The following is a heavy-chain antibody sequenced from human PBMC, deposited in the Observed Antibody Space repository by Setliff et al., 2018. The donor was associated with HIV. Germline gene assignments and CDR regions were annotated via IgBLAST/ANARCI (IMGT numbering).Heavy chain of an antibody. J-gene: IGHJ4*02. CDR1: GGSISSYY. Sequence: SETLSLTCTVSGGSISSYYWSWIRQHPGKGLEWIGYIYYRGSTYYNPSLESRVTISLDTSKNQFSLRLTSVTAADTAVYYCASARIPTGGTSTALDYWGQGTLVTVSS. V-gene: IGHV4-59*06. CDR2: IYYRGST. D-gene: IGHD1-1*01. CDR3: ASARIPTGGTSTALDY.